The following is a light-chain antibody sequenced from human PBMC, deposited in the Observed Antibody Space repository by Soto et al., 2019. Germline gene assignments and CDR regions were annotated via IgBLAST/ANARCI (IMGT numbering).Light chain of an antibody. CDR1: NSNIGAGYD. CDR2: GNN. Sequence: QSLLTQPPSVSGAPGQRVTISCTGSNSNIGAGYDVHWYQQLPGTAPKLLIYGNNNRPSGVPDRFSGSKSGTSASLAITGLQAEDEADYYCQSYDSSLSGYVFGTGTKLTVL. CDR3: QSYDSSLSGYV. V-gene: IGLV1-40*01. J-gene: IGLJ1*01.